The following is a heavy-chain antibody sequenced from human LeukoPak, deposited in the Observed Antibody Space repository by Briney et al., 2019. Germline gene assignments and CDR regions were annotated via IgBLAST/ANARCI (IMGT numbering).Heavy chain of an antibody. J-gene: IGHJ3*02. D-gene: IGHD5-18*01. CDR2: IYYSGST. V-gene: IGHV4-59*01. Sequence: SETLSLTCAVYGGSFSGYYWSWIRQPPGKGLEWIGYIYYSGSTNYNPSLKSRVTISVDTSKNQFSLKLSSVTAADTAVYYCAREHTADDAFDIWGQGTMVTVSS. CDR3: AREHTADDAFDI. CDR1: GGSFSGYY.